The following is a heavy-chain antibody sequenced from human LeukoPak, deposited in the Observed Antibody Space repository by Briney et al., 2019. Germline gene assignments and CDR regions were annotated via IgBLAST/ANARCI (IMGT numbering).Heavy chain of an antibody. Sequence: SETLSLTCAVYGGSFSGYYWSWIRQPPGKGLEWIGEINHSGSTNYNPSLKSRVTISVDTSKNQFSLKLSSVTAADTAVYYCARLGMYYYGSGPQRADYWGQGTLDTVSS. J-gene: IGHJ4*02. CDR3: ARLGMYYYGSGPQRADY. CDR1: GGSFSGYY. CDR2: INHSGST. V-gene: IGHV4-34*01. D-gene: IGHD3-10*01.